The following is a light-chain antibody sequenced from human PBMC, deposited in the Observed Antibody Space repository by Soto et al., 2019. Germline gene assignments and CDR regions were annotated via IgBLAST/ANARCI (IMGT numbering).Light chain of an antibody. Sequence: QSVLTQPPSASGTPGQRVTISCSGGSSNIGTNAVNWYQQLPGRAPKLLIYNNNQRPSGVPDRFSGSKSGTSASLAISGLQSEDEADYYCAAWDDSLNGYVFGTGTQLTVL. V-gene: IGLV1-44*01. J-gene: IGLJ1*01. CDR3: AAWDDSLNGYV. CDR1: SSNIGTNA. CDR2: NNN.